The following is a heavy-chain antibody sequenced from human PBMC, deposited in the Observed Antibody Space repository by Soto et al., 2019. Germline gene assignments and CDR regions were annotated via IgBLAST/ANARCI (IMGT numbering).Heavy chain of an antibody. V-gene: IGHV1-69*13. Sequence: GASVKVSCKASGGTFSSYAISWVRQAPGQGLEWMGGIIPIFGTANYAQKFQGRVTITADESTSTAYMELSSLRSEDTAVYYCARAPPYNWNRSHYIDYWGQGTLVTVSS. CDR1: GGTFSSYA. D-gene: IGHD1-20*01. CDR3: ARAPPYNWNRSHYIDY. CDR2: IIPIFGTA. J-gene: IGHJ4*02.